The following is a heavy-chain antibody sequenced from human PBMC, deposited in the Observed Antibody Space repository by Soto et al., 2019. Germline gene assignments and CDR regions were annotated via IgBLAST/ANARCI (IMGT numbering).Heavy chain of an antibody. D-gene: IGHD2-2*01. CDR2: IKSKVDGGTA. J-gene: IGHJ6*02. CDR3: TTLSYLYYDGMDV. CDR1: GFTFSNAW. V-gene: IGHV3-15*01. Sequence: LRLSCEASGFTFSNAWMNWVRQGPGKGLEWLGRIKSKVDGGTADYGAATKGRFSISRDDLKNMLYLQMNSLKPDDTAVYYCTTLSYLYYDGMDVWGQGTTVTVSS.